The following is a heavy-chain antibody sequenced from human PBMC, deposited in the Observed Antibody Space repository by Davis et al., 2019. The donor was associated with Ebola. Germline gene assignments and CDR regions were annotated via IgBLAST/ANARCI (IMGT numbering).Heavy chain of an antibody. Sequence: SVKVSCKASGGTFSSYAISWVRQAPGQGLEWMGGIIPIFGTANYAQKFQGRVTITADESTSTAYMELSSLRSEDTAVYYCARTLVGATGSFDYWGQGTLVTVSS. D-gene: IGHD1-26*01. CDR2: IIPIFGTA. CDR3: ARTLVGATGSFDY. CDR1: GGTFSSYA. V-gene: IGHV1-69*13. J-gene: IGHJ4*02.